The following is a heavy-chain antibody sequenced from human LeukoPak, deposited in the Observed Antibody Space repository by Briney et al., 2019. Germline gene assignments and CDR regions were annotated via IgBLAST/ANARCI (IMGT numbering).Heavy chain of an antibody. V-gene: IGHV4-59*12. D-gene: IGHD2-2*01. CDR1: GGSISSYY. CDR3: ATPGEYCSSTSCLYYYYYYMDV. CDR2: IYYSGST. Sequence: SETLSLTCTVSGGSISSYYWSWIRQPPGKGLEWIGYIYYSGSTNYNPSLKSRVTISVDTSKNQFSLKLSSVTAADTAVYYCATPGEYCSSTSCLYYYYYYMDVWGKGTTVTVSS. J-gene: IGHJ6*03.